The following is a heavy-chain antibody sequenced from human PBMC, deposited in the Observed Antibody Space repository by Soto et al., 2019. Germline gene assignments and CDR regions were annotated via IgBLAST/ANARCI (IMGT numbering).Heavy chain of an antibody. D-gene: IGHD3-16*02. CDR2: ISSSGSTI. J-gene: IGHJ4*02. CDR3: AKDWTFGGVIAPFDY. V-gene: IGHV3-48*03. CDR1: GFTFSSYE. Sequence: GVSLRLSCAASGFTFSSYEMNWVRQAPGKGLEWVSYISSSGSTIYYADSVKGRFTISRDNAKKSLYLQMNSLRAEDTAGYDGAKDWTFGGVIAPFDYWGQGT.